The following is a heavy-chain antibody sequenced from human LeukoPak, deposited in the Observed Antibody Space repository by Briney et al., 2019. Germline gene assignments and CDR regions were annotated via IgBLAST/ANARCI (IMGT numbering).Heavy chain of an antibody. Sequence: QPGRSLRLSCAASGFTFSSYGMHWVRQAPGKGLEWVAIIWYDGSNKYYADSVKGRFTISRDNSKNTLFLQMNSLRAEDTAVYYCARGGFGELLFYFDYWGQGTLVTVSS. CDR1: GFTFSSYG. V-gene: IGHV3-33*01. CDR2: IWYDGSNK. D-gene: IGHD3-10*01. J-gene: IGHJ4*02. CDR3: ARGGFGELLFYFDY.